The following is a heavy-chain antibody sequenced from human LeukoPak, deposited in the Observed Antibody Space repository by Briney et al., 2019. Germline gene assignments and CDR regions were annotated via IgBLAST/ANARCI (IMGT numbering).Heavy chain of an antibody. CDR2: IKEDGTEK. V-gene: IGHV3-7*01. Sequence: GGSLRLSCAASGFTFSTSWVTWVRQTPGKGLEWVANIKEDGTEKNYVDSVKGRFTISRNNTNNSLYLQMNGLRAEDTALYYCARTYGSGSSYRHFDSWGQGTLVTVSS. J-gene: IGHJ4*02. CDR1: GFTFSTSW. CDR3: ARTYGSGSSYRHFDS. D-gene: IGHD3-10*01.